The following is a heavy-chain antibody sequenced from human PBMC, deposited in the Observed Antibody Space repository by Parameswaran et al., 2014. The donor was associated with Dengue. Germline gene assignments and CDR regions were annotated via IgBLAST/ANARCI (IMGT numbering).Heavy chain of an antibody. CDR2: INHSGST. J-gene: IGHJ4*02. CDR3: ARSTEIYSSGWYGGRYDFDY. Sequence: PGKGLEWIGEINHSGSTNYNPSLKSRVTISVDTSKNQFSLKLSSVTAADTAVYYCARSTEIYSSGWYGGRYDFDYWGQGTLVTVSS. D-gene: IGHD6-19*01. V-gene: IGHV4-34*01.